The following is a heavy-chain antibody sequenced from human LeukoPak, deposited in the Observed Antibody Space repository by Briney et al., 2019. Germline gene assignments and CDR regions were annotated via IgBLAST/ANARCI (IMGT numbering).Heavy chain of an antibody. CDR3: ARDLGSGFDY. D-gene: IGHD5-12*01. V-gene: IGHV3-21*01. CDR1: GFTFSSYS. Sequence: GGSLRLSCAASGFTFSSYSMNWVRQAPGKGLEWVSSISSSSSYIYYADSVKGRFTISRDNAKNSLSLQMNSLRAEDTAVYYCARDLGSGFDYWGQGTLVTVSS. J-gene: IGHJ4*02. CDR2: ISSSSSYI.